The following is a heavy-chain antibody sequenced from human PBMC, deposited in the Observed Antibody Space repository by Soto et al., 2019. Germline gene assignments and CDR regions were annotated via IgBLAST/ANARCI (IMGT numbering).Heavy chain of an antibody. J-gene: IGHJ4*02. CDR1: GFTFRNYG. CDR2: IWFDGSEI. Sequence: QVYLVQSGGGVVQPGRSLRLSCAASGFTFRNYGMHWVRQAPGRGLEWVAVIWFDGSEIYYVDSVKGRFTISRDNSNSALFLQMDYLRAEDPARYYCARYNSGHSDYWGQGTPVTVSS. V-gene: IGHV3-33*01. CDR3: ARYNSGHSDY. D-gene: IGHD1-26*01.